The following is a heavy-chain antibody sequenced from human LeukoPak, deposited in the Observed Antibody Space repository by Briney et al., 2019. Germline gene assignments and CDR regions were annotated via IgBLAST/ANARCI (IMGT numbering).Heavy chain of an antibody. CDR3: AREYYYDRSGYPKPYYYYGMDV. J-gene: IGHJ6*02. CDR2: ISRNGGST. D-gene: IGHD3-22*01. CDR1: GLTLSRHA. Sequence: GGSLTHSCSGSGLTLSRHAMHLVRQAPRKGLEYVSAISRNGGSTHYADSVECRFSISRDNSKNTLYLQMSSLRAEDTAVYYYAREYYYDRSGYPKPYYYYGMDVWGQGPTVTVSS. V-gene: IGHV3-64D*09.